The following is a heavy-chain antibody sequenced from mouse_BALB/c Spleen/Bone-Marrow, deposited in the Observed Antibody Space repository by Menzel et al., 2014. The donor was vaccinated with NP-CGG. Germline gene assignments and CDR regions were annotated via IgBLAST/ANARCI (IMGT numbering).Heavy chain of an antibody. CDR2: ISSGSSTI. CDR3: TRGGNWEDFDY. D-gene: IGHD4-1*01. J-gene: IGHJ2*01. CDR1: GFTFSSFG. Sequence: EVKFEESGGGLVQPGGSRKLSCAASGFTFSSFGMHWVRQAPERGLEWVAYISSGSSTIFYADTVKGRFTISRDNPKNTLFLQMTSLRSEDTAMYYCTRGGNWEDFDYWGQGTTLTVSS. V-gene: IGHV5-17*02.